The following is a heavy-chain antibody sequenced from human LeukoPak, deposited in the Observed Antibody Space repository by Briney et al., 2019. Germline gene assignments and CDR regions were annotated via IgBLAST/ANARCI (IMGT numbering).Heavy chain of an antibody. Sequence: SETLSLTCTVSGYSISTGYYWDWIRQPPGKGLEWIGTFYHGGSTYYNPSLKSRVTISVDTSKNQFSLNLTSVTAADTAVYYCARVCLGAYYYDSSGYLSYYFDYWGQGTLVTVSS. CDR3: ARVCLGAYYYDSSGYLSYYFDY. CDR2: FYHGGST. D-gene: IGHD3-22*01. CDR1: GYSISTGYY. V-gene: IGHV4-38-2*02. J-gene: IGHJ4*02.